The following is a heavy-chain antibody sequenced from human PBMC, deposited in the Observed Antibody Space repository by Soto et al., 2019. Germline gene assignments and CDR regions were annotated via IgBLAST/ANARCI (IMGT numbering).Heavy chain of an antibody. Sequence: GASVKVSCKASGGTFSSYAISWVRQAPGQGLEWMGGIIPIFGTANYAQKFQGRVTITADESTSTAYMELSSLRSEDTAVYYCAKTPSSIAARAYYYGMDVWGQGTTVTVSS. J-gene: IGHJ6*02. D-gene: IGHD6-6*01. CDR3: AKTPSSIAARAYYYGMDV. CDR1: GGTFSSYA. CDR2: IIPIFGTA. V-gene: IGHV1-69*13.